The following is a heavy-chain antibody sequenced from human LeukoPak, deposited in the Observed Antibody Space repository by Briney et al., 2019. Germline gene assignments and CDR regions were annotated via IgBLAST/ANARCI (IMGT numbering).Heavy chain of an antibody. V-gene: IGHV3-48*03. J-gene: IGHJ6*03. CDR3: ARGGAGSSWPYYYYYYMDV. Sequence: GGSLRLSCVASRFTFSSFQMNWVRQAPGKGLEWVSYISNSGSTIYYADSVKGRFTISRDNAKNSLYLQMNSLRAEDTAVYYCARGGAGSSWPYYYYYYMDVWGKGTTVTVSS. CDR1: RFTFSSFQ. CDR2: ISNSGSTI. D-gene: IGHD6-13*01.